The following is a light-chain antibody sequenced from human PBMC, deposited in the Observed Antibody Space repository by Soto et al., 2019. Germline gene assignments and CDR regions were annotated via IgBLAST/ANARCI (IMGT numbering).Light chain of an antibody. Sequence: SYELTQPPSVSVSPGQTARITCSGDALSKQYAYWYQQKPGQAPVLVIYKDSERPSGIPERFSGSSSGTTVTLTISGVQAGDEADYYCQSADSSGGVVFGGGTKLTVL. CDR2: KDS. CDR1: ALSKQY. J-gene: IGLJ2*01. CDR3: QSADSSGGVV. V-gene: IGLV3-25*03.